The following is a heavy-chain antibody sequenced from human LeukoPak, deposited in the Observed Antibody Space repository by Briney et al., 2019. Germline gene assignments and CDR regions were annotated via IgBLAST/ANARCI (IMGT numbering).Heavy chain of an antibody. V-gene: IGHV6-1*01. CDR1: GDSVASNSTA. D-gene: IGHD5-24*01. CDR2: TYYRSKWYN. Sequence: SQTLSPTCVISGDSVASNSTACNWIRQSPSRGLEWLGRTYYRSKWYNDYALSMKSRITINPDTSKNQFSLQLNSVTPEDTAVYYCARGGQGDGYSADEAFDFWGQGTMVTVS. CDR3: ARGGQGDGYSADEAFDF. J-gene: IGHJ3*01.